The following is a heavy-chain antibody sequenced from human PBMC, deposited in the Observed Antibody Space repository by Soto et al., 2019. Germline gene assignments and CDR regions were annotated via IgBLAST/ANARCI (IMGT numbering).Heavy chain of an antibody. CDR2: IWYDGSNK. Sequence: QVQLVESGGGVVQPGRSLRLSCAASGFTFSSYGMHWVRQAPGKGLEWVAVIWYDGSNKYYADSVKGRFTISRDNSKNTLYLTMNSLRAEDTAVYYCARDGYCSGGSCYSVPVFDYWGQGTLVTVSS. D-gene: IGHD2-15*01. CDR3: ARDGYCSGGSCYSVPVFDY. CDR1: GFTFSSYG. V-gene: IGHV3-33*01. J-gene: IGHJ4*02.